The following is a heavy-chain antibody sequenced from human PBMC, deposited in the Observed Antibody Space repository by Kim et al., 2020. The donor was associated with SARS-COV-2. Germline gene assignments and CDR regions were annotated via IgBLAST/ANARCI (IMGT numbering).Heavy chain of an antibody. J-gene: IGHJ6*02. CDR3: ARPEEGFYYYGMDV. D-gene: IGHD3-3*01. Sequence: AQKCQGRGTMTADESTSTAYMELSSLGSEDTAVYYCARPEEGFYYYGMDVWGQGTTVTVSS. V-gene: IGHV1-69*01.